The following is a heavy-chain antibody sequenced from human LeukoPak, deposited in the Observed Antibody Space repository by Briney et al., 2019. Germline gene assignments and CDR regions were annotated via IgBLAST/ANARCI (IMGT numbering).Heavy chain of an antibody. D-gene: IGHD6-25*01. CDR2: LVYDERI. Sequence: GGSLRLSCAASGFPFISYGMHWVRQATGKGLEWVARLVYDERIDYANSVKGRFSISRDNSKNTLFLDMSDLRVEDTAVYYCARDLSAAFDSWGQGVPVTVSS. CDR1: GFPFISYG. CDR3: ARDLSAAFDS. V-gene: IGHV3-33*01. J-gene: IGHJ4*02.